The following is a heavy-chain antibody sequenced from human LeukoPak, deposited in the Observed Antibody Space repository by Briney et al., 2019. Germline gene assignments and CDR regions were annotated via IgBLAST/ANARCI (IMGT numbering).Heavy chain of an antibody. CDR3: TKTGGPWD. CDR1: GFTVITSF. J-gene: IGHJ4*02. CDR2: IYNDGTT. D-gene: IGHD7-27*01. Sequence: GGSLRLSCAASGFTVITSFMSWVRQAPGKGLEWVSVIYNDGTTYYADSVKGRFTISRGNPKNTLYLQMNTLRAEDTAVYYCTKTGGPWDWGQGTQVTVSS. V-gene: IGHV3-53*01.